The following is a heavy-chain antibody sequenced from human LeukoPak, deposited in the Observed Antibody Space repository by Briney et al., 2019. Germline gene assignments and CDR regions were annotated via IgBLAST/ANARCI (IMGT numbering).Heavy chain of an antibody. CDR2: MNPNSGNT. D-gene: IGHD2/OR15-2a*01. CDR3: ARGFRYYYYYMDV. J-gene: IGHJ6*03. V-gene: IGHV1-8*01. Sequence: ASLKVSCVASGYTFTSYVINWVPQATGQGLWCVGWMNPNSGNTGYAQKFQGRVTMTRNTSISTAYMELSSLRSEDTAVYYCARGFRYYYYYMDVWGKGTTVTVSS. CDR1: GYTFTSYV.